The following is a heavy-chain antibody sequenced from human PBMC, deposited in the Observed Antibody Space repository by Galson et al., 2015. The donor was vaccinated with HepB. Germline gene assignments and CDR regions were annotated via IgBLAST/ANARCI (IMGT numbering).Heavy chain of an antibody. Sequence: SVKVSCKASGYIFTGYYMHWVRQAPGQGLEWMGWINPNSGDTKYGQNFQGWVTMTRDTSINTVYMELSRLRFDDTAVYYCAREGGSKEDVNWFDPWGQGTLVTVSS. D-gene: IGHD2-15*01. CDR3: AREGGSKEDVNWFDP. CDR1: GYIFTGYY. V-gene: IGHV1-2*04. J-gene: IGHJ5*02. CDR2: INPNSGDT.